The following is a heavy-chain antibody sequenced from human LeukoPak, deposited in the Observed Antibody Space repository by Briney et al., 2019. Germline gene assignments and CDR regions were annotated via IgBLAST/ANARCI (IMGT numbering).Heavy chain of an antibody. D-gene: IGHD2-8*01. Sequence: GGSLRLSCAASGFTVSSNYMSWVRQAPGKGLEWVSVIYSGGSIYYADSVKGRFTISRDNSKNTLYLQMNSLRAEDAAVYYCARGCTNGVCLFDYWGQGTLVTVSS. CDR3: ARGCTNGVCLFDY. CDR1: GFTVSSNY. CDR2: IYSGGSI. V-gene: IGHV3-53*01. J-gene: IGHJ4*02.